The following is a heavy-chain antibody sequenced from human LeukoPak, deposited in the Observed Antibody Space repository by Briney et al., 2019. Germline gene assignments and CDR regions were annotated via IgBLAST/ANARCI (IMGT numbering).Heavy chain of an antibody. Sequence: ASVKVSCKASGYTFTSYGISWVRQAPGQGLEWMGWISAYNGNTNYAQKLQGRVTMTIDTSTSTAYMELRSLRSDDTAVYYCARAKSYSSGWYERNYYGMDVWGQGTTVTVSS. D-gene: IGHD6-19*01. CDR1: GYTFTSYG. CDR3: ARAKSYSSGWYERNYYGMDV. CDR2: ISAYNGNT. V-gene: IGHV1-18*01. J-gene: IGHJ6*02.